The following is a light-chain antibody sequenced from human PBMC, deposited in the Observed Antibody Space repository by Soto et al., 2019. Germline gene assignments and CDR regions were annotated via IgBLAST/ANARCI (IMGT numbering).Light chain of an antibody. CDR3: QQFNVHPFT. J-gene: IGKJ3*01. V-gene: IGKV1-13*02. CDR1: QGIGSA. CDR2: DAS. Sequence: AIQLTQSPSSLSASVGDRVTITCRASQGIGSALAWYQQKPGKTPNLLIYDASTLESGVPPRFSGSGSGTAFTLTIYSLQSEDFATYYCQQFNVHPFTFGAGTKVDIK.